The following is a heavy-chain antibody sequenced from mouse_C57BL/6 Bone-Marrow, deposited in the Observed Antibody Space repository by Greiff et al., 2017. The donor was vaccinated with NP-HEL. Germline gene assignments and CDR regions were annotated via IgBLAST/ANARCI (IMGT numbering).Heavy chain of an antibody. V-gene: IGHV3-5*01. Sequence: EVKVEESGPGLVKPSQTVFLTCTVTGISITTGNYRWSWIRQFPGNKLEWIGYIYYSGTITYNPSLTSRTTITRDTPKNQFFLEMNSLTAEDTATYYCAREGSSYYAMDYWGQGTSVTVSS. J-gene: IGHJ4*01. CDR2: IYYSGTI. CDR3: AREGSSYYAMDY. D-gene: IGHD1-1*01. CDR1: GISITTGNYR.